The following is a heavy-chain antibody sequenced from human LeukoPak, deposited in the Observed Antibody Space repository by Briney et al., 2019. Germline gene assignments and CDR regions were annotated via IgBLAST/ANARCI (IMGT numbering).Heavy chain of an antibody. CDR3: SKRPCSGCNCSVFDY. J-gene: IGHJ4*02. D-gene: IGHD2-15*01. Sequence: GGSLRLSCAGSGYTFSTYAMRWVRQAPGKGLVWVSSISASGSRTSYADSVKGRLTISRDNSKNILYLQMNSLRVEDTAVYYCSKRPCSGCNCSVFDYWGQGTLVSVSS. V-gene: IGHV3-23*01. CDR2: ISASGSRT. CDR1: GYTFSTYA.